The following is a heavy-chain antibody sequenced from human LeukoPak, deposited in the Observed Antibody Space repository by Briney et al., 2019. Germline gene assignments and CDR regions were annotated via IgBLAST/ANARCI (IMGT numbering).Heavy chain of an antibody. J-gene: IGHJ4*02. Sequence: GGSLRLSCAVSGFTFSHAWMSWVRQAPGKGLEWVAVISYDGSNKYYADSVKGRFTISRDNSKNALYLQMNSLRAEDTAVYYCAKDHVSSSWTFDYWGQGTLVTVSS. D-gene: IGHD6-13*01. CDR3: AKDHVSSSWTFDY. CDR2: ISYDGSNK. CDR1: GFTFSHAW. V-gene: IGHV3-30*18.